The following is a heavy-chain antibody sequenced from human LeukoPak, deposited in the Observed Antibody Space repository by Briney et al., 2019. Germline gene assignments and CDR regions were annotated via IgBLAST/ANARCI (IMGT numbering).Heavy chain of an antibody. J-gene: IGHJ6*02. Sequence: GGSLRLSFAASGFTLSSYWMHWVRPAPGEGLVWVSRIDPDGSTTNYADSVKGRFTTSRDNAKNTLYLQMNSLRAEDTALYYCTRVQAGRAGLMDVWGRGTTVTVSS. CDR3: TRVQAGRAGLMDV. CDR1: GFTLSSYW. V-gene: IGHV3-74*01. CDR2: IDPDGSTT. D-gene: IGHD6-13*01.